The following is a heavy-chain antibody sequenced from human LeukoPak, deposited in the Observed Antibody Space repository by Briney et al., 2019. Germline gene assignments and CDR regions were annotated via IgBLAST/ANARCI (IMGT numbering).Heavy chain of an antibody. J-gene: IGHJ4*02. Sequence: SETLSLTCTVSGGSISSGGYFWTWIRQQSRRGLEWIGYIYYSGSTYFNPSLKSRVTISVDMSKNQFSLQLSSVTAADTAVYYCARAPYSSSSVDYWGQGTLVTVSS. CDR3: ARAPYSSSSVDY. V-gene: IGHV4-31*03. CDR2: IYYSGST. D-gene: IGHD6-6*01. CDR1: GGSISSGGYF.